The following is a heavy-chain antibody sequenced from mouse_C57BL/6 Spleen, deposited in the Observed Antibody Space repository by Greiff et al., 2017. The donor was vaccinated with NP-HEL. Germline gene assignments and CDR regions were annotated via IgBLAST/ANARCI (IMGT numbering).Heavy chain of an antibody. CDR3: TLYGSTPFGY. Sequence: EVMLVESGGGLVQPGGSMKLSCAASGFTFSDAWMDWVRQSPEKGLEWVAEIRNKANNHATYYAESVKGRFTISRDDSKSSVYLQMNSLRAEDTGIYYCTLYGSTPFGYWGQGTTLTVSS. J-gene: IGHJ2*01. V-gene: IGHV6-6*01. D-gene: IGHD1-1*01. CDR1: GFTFSDAW. CDR2: IRNKANNHAT.